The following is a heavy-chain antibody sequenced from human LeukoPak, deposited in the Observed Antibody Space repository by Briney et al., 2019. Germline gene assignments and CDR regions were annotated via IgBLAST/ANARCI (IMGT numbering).Heavy chain of an antibody. CDR2: ISYDGSDK. CDR1: TFALSRYA. D-gene: IGHD5-24*01. Sequence: GGSLRLSCAASTFALSRYAMHWVRQAPGRGLEWVGVISYDGSDKYYADSVKGRFTISRDNSKNTLYLQMNSLRVEDTAVYYCARGGTEIYYYYYGMDVWGQGTTVTVSS. V-gene: IGHV3-30*04. CDR3: ARGGTEIYYYYYGMDV. J-gene: IGHJ6*02.